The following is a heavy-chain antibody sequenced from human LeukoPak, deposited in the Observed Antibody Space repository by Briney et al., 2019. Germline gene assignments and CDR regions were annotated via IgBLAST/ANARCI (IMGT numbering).Heavy chain of an antibody. CDR3: ARDQEGFDY. CDR2: INPSGGST. CDR1: GYTFTSYY. Sequence: ASVKVSCKASGYTFTSYYMHWVRQAPGQGLEWMGIINPSGGSTSYAQKFQGRVTVTRDTSTSTVHMELSGLRSEDTAVYYCARDQEGFDYWGQGTLVTVSS. V-gene: IGHV1-46*01. J-gene: IGHJ4*02.